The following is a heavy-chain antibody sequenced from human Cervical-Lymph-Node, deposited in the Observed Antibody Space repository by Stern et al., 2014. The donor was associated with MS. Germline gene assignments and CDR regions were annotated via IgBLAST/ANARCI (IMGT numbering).Heavy chain of an antibody. D-gene: IGHD3-9*01. CDR2: ISSRTSII. CDR1: GFTFSSYS. Sequence: VPLVESGGGLVQPGGSLRLSCAASGFTFSSYSLIWVRPAPGKGLEWVLYISSRTSIIYNADSMKGRFTISRDNAKNSLYLQMNSLRAEDTAVYYCGRDRGTTGYYVDNWGQGTLVTVSS. J-gene: IGHJ4*02. V-gene: IGHV3-48*01. CDR3: GRDRGTTGYYVDN.